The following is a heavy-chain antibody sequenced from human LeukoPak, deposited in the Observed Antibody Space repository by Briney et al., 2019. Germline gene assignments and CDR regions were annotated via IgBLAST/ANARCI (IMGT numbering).Heavy chain of an antibody. CDR2: INHSGST. Sequence: SETLSLTCAVYGGSFSGYYWSWIRQPPGKGLEWIGEINHSGSTNYNPSLKSRVTISVDTSKNQSSLKLSSVTAADTAVYYCARLLWFAYYMDVWGKGTTVTISS. CDR3: ARLLWFAYYMDV. CDR1: GGSFSGYY. V-gene: IGHV4-34*01. D-gene: IGHD3-10*01. J-gene: IGHJ6*03.